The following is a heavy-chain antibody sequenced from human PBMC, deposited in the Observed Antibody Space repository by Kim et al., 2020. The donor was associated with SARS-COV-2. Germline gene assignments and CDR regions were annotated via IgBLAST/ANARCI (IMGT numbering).Heavy chain of an antibody. Sequence: ASVKVSCKASGYTFTSYAMHWVRQAPGQRLEWMGWINAGNGNTKYSQKFQGRVTITRDTSASTAYMELSSLRSEDTAVYYCARALSGYYSSWYFDYWGQGTLVTVSS. CDR3: ARALSGYYSSWYFDY. CDR1: GYTFTSYA. CDR2: INAGNGNT. D-gene: IGHD3-22*01. J-gene: IGHJ4*02. V-gene: IGHV1-3*01.